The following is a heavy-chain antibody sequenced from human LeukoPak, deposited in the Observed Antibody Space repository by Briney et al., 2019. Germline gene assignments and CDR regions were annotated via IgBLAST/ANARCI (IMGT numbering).Heavy chain of an antibody. J-gene: IGHJ3*02. CDR1: GFTFSSYA. D-gene: IGHD3-3*01. V-gene: IGHV3-23*01. Sequence: GGSLRLSCAASGFTFSSYAMSWVRQAPGKGLEWVSAISGSGGSTYYVDSVKGRFTISRDNSKNTLYLQMNSLRAEDTAVYYCARGGPPLYYDFWSGYWDAFDIWGQGTMVTVSS. CDR2: ISGSGGST. CDR3: ARGGPPLYYDFWSGYWDAFDI.